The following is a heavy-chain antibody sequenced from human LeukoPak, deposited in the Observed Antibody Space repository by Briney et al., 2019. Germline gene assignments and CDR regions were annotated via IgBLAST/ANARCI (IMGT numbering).Heavy chain of an antibody. CDR3: ASVRDIVVVPAAIRGAWFDP. CDR1: GGSISSGDYY. Sequence: SETLSLTCTVSGGSISSGDYYWSWIRQPPGKGLEWIGYIYYSGSTYYNPSLKSRVTISVDTSKNQFSLKLSSVTAADTAVYYCASVRDIVVVPAAIRGAWFDPWGQGTLVTVSS. J-gene: IGHJ5*02. CDR2: IYYSGST. D-gene: IGHD2-2*01. V-gene: IGHV4-30-4*01.